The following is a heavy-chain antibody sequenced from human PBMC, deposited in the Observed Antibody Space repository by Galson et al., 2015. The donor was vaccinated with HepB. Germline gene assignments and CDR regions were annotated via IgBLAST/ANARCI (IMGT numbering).Heavy chain of an antibody. CDR1: GFTFSSYS. V-gene: IGHV3-21*01. Sequence: SLRLSCAASGFTFSSYSMNWVRQAPGKGLEWVSSISSSSSYIYYADSVKGRFTISRDNAKNSLYLQMNSLRAEDTAVYYCALLKTYDFWSGYSPYYYYYMDVWGKGTTVTVSS. J-gene: IGHJ6*03. CDR3: ALLKTYDFWSGYSPYYYYYMDV. D-gene: IGHD3-3*01. CDR2: ISSSSSYI.